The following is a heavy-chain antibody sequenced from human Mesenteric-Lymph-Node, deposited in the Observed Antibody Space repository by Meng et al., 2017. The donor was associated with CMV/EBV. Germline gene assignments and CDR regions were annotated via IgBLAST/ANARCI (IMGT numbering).Heavy chain of an antibody. V-gene: IGHV3-7*01. CDR1: GFTFSSYW. D-gene: IGHD3-3*01. CDR3: ARPTIGVFSLAFEI. Sequence: GGSLKISCAASGFTFSSYWMSWVRQAPGKGLEWVANIKQDGSEKYYVDSVKGRFTISRDNAKNTLYLQMNSLRVEDTAVYYCARPTIGVFSLAFEIWGQGEVVTVSS. CDR2: IKQDGSEK. J-gene: IGHJ3*02.